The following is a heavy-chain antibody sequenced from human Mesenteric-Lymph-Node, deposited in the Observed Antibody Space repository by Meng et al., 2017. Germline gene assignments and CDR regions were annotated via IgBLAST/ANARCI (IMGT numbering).Heavy chain of an antibody. V-gene: IGHV3-20*04. Sequence: VESGRGVIGPGGSLRLSCAASRFTFDDSDMGWVRQAPEKGLEWVSGINCNGGTTTDADSVRGRFTISRDNTKNSLFLQMNSLRAEDTAVYYCAKGTGDKDYWGQGTLVTVSS. CDR1: RFTFDDSD. CDR3: AKGTGDKDY. CDR2: INCNGGTT. D-gene: IGHD7-27*01. J-gene: IGHJ4*02.